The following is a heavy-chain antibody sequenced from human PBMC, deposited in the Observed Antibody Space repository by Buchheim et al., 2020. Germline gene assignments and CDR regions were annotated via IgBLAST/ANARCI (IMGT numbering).Heavy chain of an antibody. V-gene: IGHV3-7*01. J-gene: IGHJ4*02. CDR1: GFTFSRHW. D-gene: IGHD3-10*01. CDR3: ATGSVDY. Sequence: EVQVVESGGGLVQPGGSLRLSCAASGFTFSRHWMIWVRQAPGKGLEGVASINEDGSDKYYVDSVKGRFTISRDNAKKSLFLQMNSLRAEDTALYYCATGSVDYWGQGT. CDR2: INEDGSDK.